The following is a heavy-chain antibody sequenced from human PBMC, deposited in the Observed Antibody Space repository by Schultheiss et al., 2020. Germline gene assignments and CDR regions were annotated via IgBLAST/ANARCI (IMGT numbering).Heavy chain of an antibody. D-gene: IGHD3-22*01. CDR1: GFTFSSYS. CDR3: ARILNSGYSLPFDY. Sequence: GESLKISCAASGFTFSSYSMNWVRQAPGKGLEWVSSISSSSSYIYYADSVKGRFTISRDNAKNSLYLQMNSLRAEDTAVYYCARILNSGYSLPFDYWGQGTLVTVSS. J-gene: IGHJ4*02. CDR2: ISSSSSYI. V-gene: IGHV3-21*01.